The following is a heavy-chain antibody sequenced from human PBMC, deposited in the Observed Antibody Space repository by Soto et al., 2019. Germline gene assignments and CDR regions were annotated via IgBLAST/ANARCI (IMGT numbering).Heavy chain of an antibody. Sequence: TLSLTCTXSGGSISSGGYYWSWIRQHPGKGLEWIGYIYYSGSTYYNPSLKSRVTISVDTSKNQFSLKLSSVTAADTAVYYCARAKYYYDSSGYYGPDAFDIWGQGTMVTVSS. CDR3: ARAKYYYDSSGYYGPDAFDI. V-gene: IGHV4-31*03. CDR2: IYYSGST. D-gene: IGHD3-22*01. CDR1: GGSISSGGYY. J-gene: IGHJ3*02.